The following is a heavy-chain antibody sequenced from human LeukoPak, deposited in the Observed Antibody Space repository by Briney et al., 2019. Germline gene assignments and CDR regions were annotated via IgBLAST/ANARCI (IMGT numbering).Heavy chain of an antibody. CDR3: ARVYDSGSQAYFYYMDV. CDR2: IYYSGSP. Sequence: SETLSLTCTVSGGSISSSSYYWGWIRQPPGKGLEWIGSIYYSGSPYYNPSLKSRVTISVDTSKNQFSLKVSSVTAADTAVYYCARVYDSGSQAYFYYMDVWGKGTTVTISS. CDR1: GGSISSSSYY. V-gene: IGHV4-39*07. D-gene: IGHD3-10*01. J-gene: IGHJ6*03.